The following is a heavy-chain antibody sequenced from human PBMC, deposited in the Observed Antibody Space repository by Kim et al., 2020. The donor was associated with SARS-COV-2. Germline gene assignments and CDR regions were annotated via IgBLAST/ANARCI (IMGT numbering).Heavy chain of an antibody. CDR2: IWYDGSNK. CDR3: AKGVAAYGGKEGFDY. CDR1: GFTFSSYG. J-gene: IGHJ4*02. V-gene: IGHV3-33*06. Sequence: GGSLRLSCAASGFTFSSYGMHWVRQAPGKGLEWVAVIWYDGSNKYYADSVKGRFTISRDNSKNTLYLQMNSLRAEDTAVYYCAKGVAAYGGKEGFDYWGQGTLVTVSS. D-gene: IGHD4-17*01.